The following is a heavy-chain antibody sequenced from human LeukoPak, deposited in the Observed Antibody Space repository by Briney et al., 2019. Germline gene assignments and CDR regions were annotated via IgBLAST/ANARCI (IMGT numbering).Heavy chain of an antibody. CDR1: GFTFSSYS. Sequence: PGGSLRLSCVASGFTFSSYSMNWVRQAPGKGLEWVSSISSSGSYIYYADSVKGRFTVSRDNAKNSLNLQMNSLRAEDTAVYYCARDRVGYTYGYVCDYWGQGTLVTVSS. CDR3: ARDRVGYTYGYVCDY. J-gene: IGHJ4*02. CDR2: ISSSGSYI. D-gene: IGHD5-18*01. V-gene: IGHV3-21*01.